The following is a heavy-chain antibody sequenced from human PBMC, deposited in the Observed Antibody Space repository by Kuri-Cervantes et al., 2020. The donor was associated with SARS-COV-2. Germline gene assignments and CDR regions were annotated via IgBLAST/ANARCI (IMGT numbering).Heavy chain of an antibody. D-gene: IGHD2-2*01. J-gene: IGHJ4*02. CDR2: ISSSGSTL. V-gene: IGHV3-48*03. CDR1: GFTFSSYE. CDR3: VRVVIPAALDY. Sequence: LSLTCAASGFTFSSYEMNWVRQAPGKGLEWVSYISSSGSTLYYADSVKGRFTISRDNAKNSLYLQMNSLRAEDTTVYYCVRVVIPAALDYWGQGTLVTVSS.